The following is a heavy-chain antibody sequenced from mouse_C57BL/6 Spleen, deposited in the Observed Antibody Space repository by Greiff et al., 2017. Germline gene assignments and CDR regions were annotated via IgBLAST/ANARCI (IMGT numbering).Heavy chain of an antibody. CDR3: AREESNCEVNYFDY. V-gene: IGHV1-81*01. Sequence: VQLQQSGAELARPGASVKMSCKASGYTFTSYGISWVKQRTGQGLEWIGEIYPRSGNTYYNEKFKGKATLTADKSSSTAYMELRSLTSEDSAVYFCAREESNCEVNYFDYRGQGTTLTVSS. CDR2: IYPRSGNT. J-gene: IGHJ2*01. D-gene: IGHD2-5*01. CDR1: GYTFTSYG.